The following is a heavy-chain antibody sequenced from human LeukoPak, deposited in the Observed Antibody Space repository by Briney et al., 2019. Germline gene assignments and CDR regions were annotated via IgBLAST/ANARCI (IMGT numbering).Heavy chain of an antibody. Sequence: SVKVSCKASGGTFSSYAISWVRQAPGQGLEWMGGIIPIFGTANYAQKFQGRVTMTRDTSTSTVYMELSSLRSDDTAVYYCARVGGNYPINWGQGSLVTVSS. CDR1: GGTFSSYA. CDR3: ARVGGNYPIN. V-gene: IGHV1-69*05. D-gene: IGHD1-26*01. CDR2: IIPIFGTA. J-gene: IGHJ4*02.